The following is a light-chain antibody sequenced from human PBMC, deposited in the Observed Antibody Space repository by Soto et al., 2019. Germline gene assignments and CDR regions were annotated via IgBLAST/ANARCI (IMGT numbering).Light chain of an antibody. J-gene: IGKJ1*01. CDR3: QPYNSDSRT. CDR1: QSISTY. Sequence: DIQMTQSPSTLSASVGDRVTITCRASQSISTYLAWYRHKPGEAPKLLIYKASTLERGVPSRFIGSGSGTDFTLTISSLQPDDFATYYCQPYNSDSRTFGQGTKVEAK. CDR2: KAS. V-gene: IGKV1-5*03.